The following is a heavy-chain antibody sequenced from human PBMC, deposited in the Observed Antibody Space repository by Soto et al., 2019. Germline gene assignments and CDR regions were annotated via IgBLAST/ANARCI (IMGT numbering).Heavy chain of an antibody. D-gene: IGHD1-26*01. CDR1: GFTFSSYG. V-gene: IGHV3-30*18. J-gene: IGHJ4*02. CDR2: ILYDGSNK. CDR3: AKDLGRWELSFDY. Sequence: QVQLVESGGGVVQPGRSLRLSCAASGFTFSSYGRHWVRQAPGKGLEWVAAILYDGSNKYYADSVKGRFTISRDNSKSKLYLQMNSLRAEDTAVYYCAKDLGRWELSFDYWGQGTLVTVSS.